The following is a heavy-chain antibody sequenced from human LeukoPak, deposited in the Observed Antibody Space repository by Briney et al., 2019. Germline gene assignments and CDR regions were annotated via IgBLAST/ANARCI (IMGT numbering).Heavy chain of an antibody. J-gene: IGHJ4*02. V-gene: IGHV3-48*03. CDR1: GFSFSNYE. CDR3: ARRFGY. Sequence: QTGGSLRLSCAAAGFSFSNYEMNWVRQAPGKGLEWVSYISSSGTDTKYADSVMGRFTISRDNAKNSLYLQMNNLRVEDTAVYYCARRFGYWGQGTLVTVSS. CDR2: ISSSGTDT.